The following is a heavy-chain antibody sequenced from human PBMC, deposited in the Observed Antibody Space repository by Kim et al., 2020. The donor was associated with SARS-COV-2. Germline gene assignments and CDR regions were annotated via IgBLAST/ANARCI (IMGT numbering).Heavy chain of an antibody. V-gene: IGHV3-23*01. CDR2: IAGGGQYT. J-gene: IGHJ4*02. D-gene: IGHD2-2*01. CDR3: AKESRGASTGNYFDY. CDR1: GFTFNLYA. Sequence: GGSLRLSCTASGFTFNLYALSWVRQAPGKGLEWVSAIAGGGQYTYYAASVRGRFTISRDNSKNTLYLQMNSLRADDTAVYYCAKESRGASTGNYFDYWGQGPLVTVSS.